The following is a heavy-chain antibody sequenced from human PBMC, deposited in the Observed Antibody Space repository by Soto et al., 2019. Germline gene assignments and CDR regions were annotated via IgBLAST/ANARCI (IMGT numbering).Heavy chain of an antibody. CDR3: AREVVATIIHYYGMDV. CDR1: GYTFTSSG. Sequence: ASVKVSCKASGYTFTSSGISWVRQAPGQGLEWMGWMSAYNGNTNYAQKLQGRVTMTTDTSKSTAYMELRSLRSDDTAVYYCAREVVATIIHYYGMDVWGQGTTVTV. J-gene: IGHJ6*02. V-gene: IGHV1-18*01. CDR2: MSAYNGNT. D-gene: IGHD5-12*01.